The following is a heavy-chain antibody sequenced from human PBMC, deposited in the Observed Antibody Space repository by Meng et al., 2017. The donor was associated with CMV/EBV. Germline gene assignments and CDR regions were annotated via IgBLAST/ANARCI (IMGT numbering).Heavy chain of an antibody. Sequence: ASVKVSCKASGYTFTGYYMHWVRQAPGQGLEWMGWINPNNGGTNYAQKFQGRVTMTRDTSISTAYMELSRLRSDDTAVYYCARGYSSSWYDYWGQGTLVTVSS. CDR3: ARGYSSSWYDY. V-gene: IGHV1-2*02. D-gene: IGHD6-13*01. CDR2: INPNNGGT. CDR1: GYTFTGYY. J-gene: IGHJ4*02.